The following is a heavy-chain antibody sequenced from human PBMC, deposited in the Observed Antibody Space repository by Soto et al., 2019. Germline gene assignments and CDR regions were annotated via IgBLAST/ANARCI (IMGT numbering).Heavy chain of an antibody. CDR1: GYTFTSYV. CDR3: ARNAVMALLDY. D-gene: IGHD3-16*01. V-gene: IGHV1-18*01. Sequence: QVQLVQSGAEVKKPGASVKVSCKASGYTFTSYVITGVRQAPGQGLEWMGWISVYNANTNSAQKLRGRVTMTTDTSTSTADMELRSLRSDATAVYYWARNAVMALLDYWGQGTLVTVSS. J-gene: IGHJ4*02. CDR2: ISVYNANT.